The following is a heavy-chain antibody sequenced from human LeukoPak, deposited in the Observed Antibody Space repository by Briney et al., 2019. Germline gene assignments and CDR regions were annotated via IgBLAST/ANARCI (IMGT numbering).Heavy chain of an antibody. CDR1: GFTFSSYG. CDR2: IWYDGSNK. D-gene: IGHD2/OR15-2a*01. Sequence: GGSLRLSCAASGFTFSSYGMHWVRQAPGKGLEWVALIWYDGSNKYYADSVKGRLTISRDNSKNTPYLQMNSLRAEDTAVYYCAREGPRGNSQFDYWGQGALVTVSS. J-gene: IGHJ4*02. CDR3: AREGPRGNSQFDY. V-gene: IGHV3-33*01.